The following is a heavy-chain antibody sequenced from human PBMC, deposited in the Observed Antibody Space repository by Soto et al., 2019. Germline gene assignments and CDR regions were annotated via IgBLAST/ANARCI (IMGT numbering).Heavy chain of an antibody. D-gene: IGHD3-22*01. V-gene: IGHV3-7*03. CDR2: IKQDESEQ. Sequence: GGSLRLSCAASGFTFSSYWMSWVRQAPGKGLEWVANIKQDESEQYYVDSVKGRFTISRDNAKNSLYLQMNSLSAEDTAVYYCAREWSLIGYYAWPAFDIWGQGAMVTVSS. J-gene: IGHJ3*02. CDR1: GFTFSSYW. CDR3: AREWSLIGYYAWPAFDI.